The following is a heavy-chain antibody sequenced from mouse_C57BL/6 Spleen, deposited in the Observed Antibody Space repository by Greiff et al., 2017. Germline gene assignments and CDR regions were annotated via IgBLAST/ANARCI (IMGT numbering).Heavy chain of an antibody. Sequence: VQLQQSGPGLVQPSQSLSITCTVSGFSLTSYGVHWVRQSPGKGLEWLGVLWSGGSTDYNAAFISRLSISKNNSKSQVFFKMNSLQADDTAIYYCARTPYGSSYGWYFDVWGTGTTVTVSS. D-gene: IGHD1-1*01. V-gene: IGHV2-2*01. CDR1: GFSLTSYG. J-gene: IGHJ1*03. CDR2: LWSGGST. CDR3: ARTPYGSSYGWYFDV.